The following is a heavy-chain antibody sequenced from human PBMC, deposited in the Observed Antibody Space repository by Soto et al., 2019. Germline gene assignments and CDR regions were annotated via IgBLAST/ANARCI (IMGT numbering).Heavy chain of an antibody. CDR1: GFTFSSYS. Sequence: GGSLRLSCAVSGFTFSSYSMNWVRQAPGKGLEWVSYISSGSSTIYYADSVKGRFTISRDNAKNSLYLQMNSLRDEDTAVYYCAKEYTSSSAAFDFWGQGTMVTVSS. V-gene: IGHV3-48*02. J-gene: IGHJ3*01. CDR2: ISSGSSTI. D-gene: IGHD6-6*01. CDR3: AKEYTSSSAAFDF.